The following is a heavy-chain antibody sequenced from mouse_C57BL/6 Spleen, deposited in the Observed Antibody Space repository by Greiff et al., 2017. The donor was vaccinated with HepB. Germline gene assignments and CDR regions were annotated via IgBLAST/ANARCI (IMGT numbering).Heavy chain of an antibody. CDR1: GYTFTDHT. Sequence: QVQLQQSDAELVKPGTSVKISCKVSGYTFTDHTIHWMKQRPEQGLEWIGYIYPRDGSTKYNEKLKGKATLTADKSSSTAYMQLNSLTSEDSAVYFCARGVYYYGSSPWFAYWGQVTLVTVSA. CDR3: ARGVYYYGSSPWFAY. J-gene: IGHJ3*01. CDR2: IYPRDGST. D-gene: IGHD1-1*01. V-gene: IGHV1-78*01.